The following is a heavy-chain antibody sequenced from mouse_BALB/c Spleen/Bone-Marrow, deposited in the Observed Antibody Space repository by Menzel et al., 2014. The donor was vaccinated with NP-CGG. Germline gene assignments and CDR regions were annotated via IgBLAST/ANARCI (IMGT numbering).Heavy chain of an antibody. CDR2: IDPYDSET. J-gene: IGHJ3*01. D-gene: IGHD2-4*01. Sequence: VQRVESGAELVRSGASVKLSCKASGYTYTSYWTNWVKQRPEQGLERIGRIDPYDSETHYNQKFKDKAILTVDKSSSTAYMQLSGLTSEDSAVYCCARGRDYVVFSYWCQGTLVSVSA. V-gene: IGHV1-52*01. CDR3: ARGRDYVVFSY. CDR1: GYTYTSYW.